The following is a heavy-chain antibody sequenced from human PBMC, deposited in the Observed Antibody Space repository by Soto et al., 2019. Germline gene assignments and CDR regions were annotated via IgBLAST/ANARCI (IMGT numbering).Heavy chain of an antibody. CDR1: GYIFTDYY. CDR3: AKDLHWFAMDV. D-gene: IGHD3-10*01. V-gene: IGHV1-2*06. Sequence: ASVKVSCKASGYIFTDYYMHWVRQAPGQELGWMGRINPNSGGTNYAQKFQGRVTMTRDTSISTAYTELSSLRSEDTATYYCAKDLHWFAMDVWGQGTTVTVSS. CDR2: INPNSGGT. J-gene: IGHJ6*02.